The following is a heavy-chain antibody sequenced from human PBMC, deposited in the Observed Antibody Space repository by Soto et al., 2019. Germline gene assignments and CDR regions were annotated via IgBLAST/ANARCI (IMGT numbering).Heavy chain of an antibody. CDR2: INPSGGST. J-gene: IGHJ3*02. Sequence: ASVKVSCKASGYTFTSYGISWVRQAPGQGLEWMGIINPSGGSTSYAQKFQGRVTMTRDTSTSTVYMELSSLRSEDTAVYYCARDLAPYCGGDCSPLGAFDIWGQGTMVTVSS. D-gene: IGHD2-21*02. V-gene: IGHV1-46*01. CDR1: GYTFTSYG. CDR3: ARDLAPYCGGDCSPLGAFDI.